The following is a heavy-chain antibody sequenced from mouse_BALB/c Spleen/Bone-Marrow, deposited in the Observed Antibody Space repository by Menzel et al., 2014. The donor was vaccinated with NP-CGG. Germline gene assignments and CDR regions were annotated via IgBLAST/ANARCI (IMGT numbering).Heavy chain of an antibody. J-gene: IGHJ4*01. D-gene: IGHD1-1*01. CDR2: IYPGDGDS. V-gene: IGHV1-82*01. CDR3: ARSLSVVTPMDY. Sequence: VQGVESGPELVRPGASVKISCKASGYEFSDSWMNWVKQRPGQGLEWIGRIYPGDGDSIYNGKFKGKATLTSDKFSSTAHMQLSSLTSVDSAVYFCARSLSVVTPMDYWGQGTSVTVSS. CDR1: GYEFSDSW.